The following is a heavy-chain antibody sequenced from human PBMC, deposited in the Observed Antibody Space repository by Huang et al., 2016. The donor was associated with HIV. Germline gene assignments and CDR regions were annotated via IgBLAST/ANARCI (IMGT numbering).Heavy chain of an antibody. J-gene: IGHJ4*02. V-gene: IGHV3-48*02. D-gene: IGHD6-6*01. CDR3: ARIGALTARFLAFFDC. CDR1: GFTFGSYS. CDR2: ISSGSSPI. Sequence: EVQLVESGGGLVQPGGSLRLSCAASGFTFGSYSMNWVRQAPGKGLEWVSYISSGSSPIHYADSVKGRFTISRDNARNSLYLQMNSLRDEDTAVYYCARIGALTARFLAFFDCWGQGTPVTVSS.